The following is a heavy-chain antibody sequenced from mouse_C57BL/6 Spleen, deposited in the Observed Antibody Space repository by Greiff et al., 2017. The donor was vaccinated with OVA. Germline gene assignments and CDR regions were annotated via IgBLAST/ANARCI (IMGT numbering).Heavy chain of an antibody. CDR1: GYAFSSSW. Sequence: VKLVESGPELVKPGASVKISCKASGYAFSSSWMNWVKQRPGKGLEWIGRIYPGDGDTNYNGKFKGKATLTADKSSSTAYMQLSSLTSEDSAVYFCARQGITTVVGYFDVWGTGTTVTVSS. V-gene: IGHV1-82*01. J-gene: IGHJ1*03. CDR3: ARQGITTVVGYFDV. CDR2: IYPGDGDT. D-gene: IGHD1-1*01.